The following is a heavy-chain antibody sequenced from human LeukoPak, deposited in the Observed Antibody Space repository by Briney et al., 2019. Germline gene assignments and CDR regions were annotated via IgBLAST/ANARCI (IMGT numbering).Heavy chain of an antibody. V-gene: IGHV4-34*01. CDR2: INHIGST. CDR1: GGSFSVHY. D-gene: IGHD1-26*01. Sequence: SETLSLTCAVYGGSFSVHYWSWIRQPPGKGLEWIGEINHIGSTAYNPSLKSRVTVSEDTSKNQFSLKLSSVTATDTAVYYSARVRIGETSYDASDVWGLGTMVTVSS. CDR3: ARVRIGETSYDASDV. J-gene: IGHJ3*01.